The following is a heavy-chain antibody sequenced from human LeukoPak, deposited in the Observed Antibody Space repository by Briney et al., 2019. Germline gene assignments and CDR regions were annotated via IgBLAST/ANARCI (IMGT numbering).Heavy chain of an antibody. CDR1: GFTFSSYA. J-gene: IGHJ6*02. D-gene: IGHD6-19*01. CDR3: AKYRGAVPGTMDGLDV. V-gene: IGHV3-30*04. CDR2: ISYDGSGTNK. Sequence: GGSLRLSCAASGFTFSSYAMHWVRQAPGKGLEWVAVISYDGSGTNKYYADSVKGRFTVSRDNSKNTLYLQMSSLRVDDTGVYYCAKYRGAVPGTMDGLDVWGPGTTLTVSS.